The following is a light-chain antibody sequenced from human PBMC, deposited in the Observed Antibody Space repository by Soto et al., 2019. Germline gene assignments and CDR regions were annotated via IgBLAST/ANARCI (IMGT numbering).Light chain of an antibody. CDR1: QSVSSY. CDR3: QQRSNWPWT. V-gene: IGKV3-11*01. Sequence: EIVLTQSPATLSLSPGERATLSCRASQSVSSYLAWYQQKPGQAPRLLIYDASNRATGIPARFSGSGSGTDFTLTISSREPEEFAVDDCQQRSNWPWTFGQGTKVEIK. J-gene: IGKJ1*01. CDR2: DAS.